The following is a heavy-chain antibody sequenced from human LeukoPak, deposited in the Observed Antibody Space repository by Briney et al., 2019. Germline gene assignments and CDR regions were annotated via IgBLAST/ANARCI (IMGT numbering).Heavy chain of an antibody. CDR3: ARVRMDCSSTSCYRERFDY. CDR1: GGSISSGDYY. CDR2: IYYSGST. Sequence: SQTLSLTRTVSGGSISSGDYYWSWIRQPPGKGLEWIGYIYYSGSTYYNPSLKSRVTISVDTSKNQFSLKLSSVTAADTAVYYCARVRMDCSSTSCYRERFDYWGQGTLVTVSS. V-gene: IGHV4-30-4*08. D-gene: IGHD2-2*01. J-gene: IGHJ4*02.